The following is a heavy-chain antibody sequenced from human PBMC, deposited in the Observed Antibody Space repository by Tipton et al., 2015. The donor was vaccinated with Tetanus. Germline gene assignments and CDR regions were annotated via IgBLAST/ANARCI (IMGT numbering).Heavy chain of an antibody. V-gene: IGHV3-53*01. CDR1: GVTVSGNY. CDR2: IYTGGSA. J-gene: IGHJ4*02. D-gene: IGHD1-20*01. Sequence: QLVQSGGGLIQPGGSLRLSCAASGVTVSGNYMSWVRQAPGKGLEWVSVIYTGGSADYTDSVKGRFTISRDNSNNSLSLQMNSLRIDGTAVYYCAFRTNWRFSRGFDCWGQGTLVTVSS. CDR3: AFRTNWRFSRGFDC.